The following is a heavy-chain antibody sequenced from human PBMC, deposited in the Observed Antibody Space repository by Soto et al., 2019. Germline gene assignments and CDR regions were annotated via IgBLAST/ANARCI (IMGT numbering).Heavy chain of an antibody. CDR1: GDSINSDKYY. D-gene: IGHD3-9*01. CDR2: IYYRGNT. CDR3: ARLEGLATISYYFDF. Sequence: SETLSLTCSVSGDSINSDKYYWGWIRQPPGKGPEWIGSIYYRGNTYYNPSLQTRVTVSLDKSKSQFSLKLNSVTAADSAVYFCARLEGLATISYYFDFWGQGALVTVSS. J-gene: IGHJ4*02. V-gene: IGHV4-39*01.